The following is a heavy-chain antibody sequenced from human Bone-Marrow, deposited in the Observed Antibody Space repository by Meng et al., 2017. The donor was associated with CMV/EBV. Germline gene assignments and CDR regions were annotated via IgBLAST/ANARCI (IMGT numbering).Heavy chain of an antibody. Sequence: SETLSFPCTVPGGPISSSSYYWGWIRQPPGKGLEWIGSIYYSGSTYYNPSLKSRVTISVDPSKNQFSLKLSSVTAADTAVYYCARDHGEAFYYYGMDVWGQGTTVTVSS. CDR2: IYYSGST. D-gene: IGHD4-17*01. J-gene: IGHJ6*02. CDR3: ARDHGEAFYYYGMDV. V-gene: IGHV4-39*01. CDR1: GGPISSSSYY.